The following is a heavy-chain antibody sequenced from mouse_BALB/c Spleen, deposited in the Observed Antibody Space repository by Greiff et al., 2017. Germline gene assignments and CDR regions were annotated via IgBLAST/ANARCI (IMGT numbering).Heavy chain of an antibody. CDR1: GFTFSSYA. CDR2: ISSGGSYT. J-gene: IGHJ2*01. D-gene: IGHD2-1*01. Sequence: DVKLVESGGGLVKPGGSLKLSCAASGFTFSSYAMSWVRQTPEKRLEWVATISSGGSYTYYPDSVKGRFTISRDNAKNTLYLQMSSLRSEDTAMYYCAVGGNYYFDYWGQGTTLTVSS. V-gene: IGHV5-9-3*01. CDR3: AVGGNYYFDY.